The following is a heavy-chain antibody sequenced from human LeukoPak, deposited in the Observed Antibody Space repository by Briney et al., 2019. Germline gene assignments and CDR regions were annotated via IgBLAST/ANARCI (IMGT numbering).Heavy chain of an antibody. J-gene: IGHJ2*01. V-gene: IGHV3-48*04. CDR2: ISSSGSTI. CDR3: ARPVSSYWYFDL. Sequence: PGGSLRLSCAASGFTFSSYWMHWVRQAPGKGLEWVSYISSSGSTIYYADSVKGRFTISRDNAKNSLYLQMNSLRAEDTAVYYCARPVSSYWYFDLWGRGTLVTVSS. CDR1: GFTFSSYW.